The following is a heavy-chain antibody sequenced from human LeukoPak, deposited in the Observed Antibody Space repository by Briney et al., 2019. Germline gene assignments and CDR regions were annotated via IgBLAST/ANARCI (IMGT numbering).Heavy chain of an antibody. D-gene: IGHD5-12*01. CDR1: GFTVSSNY. CDR2: ISGSGGST. Sequence: GGSLRLSCAASGFTVSSNYMSWVRQAPGKGLEWVSAISGSGGSTYYADSVKGRFTISRDNSKNTLYLQMNSLRAEDTAVYYCAKDFSGYDSTDAFDIWGQGTMVTVSS. V-gene: IGHV3-23*01. J-gene: IGHJ3*02. CDR3: AKDFSGYDSTDAFDI.